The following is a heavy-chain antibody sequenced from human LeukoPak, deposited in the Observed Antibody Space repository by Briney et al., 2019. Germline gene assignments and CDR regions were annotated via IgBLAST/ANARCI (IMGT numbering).Heavy chain of an antibody. CDR3: ARGLIVATTNDYFDY. J-gene: IGHJ4*02. V-gene: IGHV4-34*01. CDR2: INHSGST. D-gene: IGHD5-12*01. Sequence: PETLSLTCAVYGGSFSGYYWSWIRQPPGKGLEWIGEINHSGSTNYNPSLKSRVTISVDTSKNQFSLKLSSVTAADTAVYYCARGLIVATTNDYFDYWGQGTLVTVSS. CDR1: GGSFSGYY.